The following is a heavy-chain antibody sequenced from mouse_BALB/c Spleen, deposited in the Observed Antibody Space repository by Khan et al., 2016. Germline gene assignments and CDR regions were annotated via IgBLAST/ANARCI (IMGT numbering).Heavy chain of an antibody. V-gene: IGHV9-3-1*01. J-gene: IGHJ2*01. CDR2: INTYTGEP. CDR1: GYTFTNYG. D-gene: IGHD3-1*01. Sequence: QIQLVQSGPELKKPGETVKISCKASGYTFTNYGMNWVKQAPGKGLKWMGWINTYTGEPTYADDFKGRFAFSLETSASTAYLQINNLKKEDTATYFGPKVGGGAHYFDYWRQGTTLTVSS. CDR3: PKVGGGAHYFDY.